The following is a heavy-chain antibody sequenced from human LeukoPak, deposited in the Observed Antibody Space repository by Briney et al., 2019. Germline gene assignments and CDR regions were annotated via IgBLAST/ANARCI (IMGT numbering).Heavy chain of an antibody. V-gene: IGHV1-18*01. CDR1: GGTFSSYA. Sequence: ASVKVSCKASGGTFSSYAISWVRQAPGQGLEWMGWINPNSGGTNYAQKLQGRVTMTTDTSTSTAYMELRSLRSDDTAVYYCARGLERMYSSSSFDPWGQGTLVTVSS. CDR3: ARGLERMYSSSSFDP. CDR2: INPNSGGT. D-gene: IGHD6-6*01. J-gene: IGHJ5*02.